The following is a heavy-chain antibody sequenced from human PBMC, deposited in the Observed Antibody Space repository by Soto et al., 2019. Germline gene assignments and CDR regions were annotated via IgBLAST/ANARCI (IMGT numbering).Heavy chain of an antibody. CDR1: GFTFSSYA. J-gene: IGHJ4*02. D-gene: IGHD2-21*02. CDR2: ITGSGLTI. Sequence: GGSLRLSCAASGFTFSSYAMHWVRQAPGKGQEWVSGITGSGLTIEHSAPVKGRFTIARDNSKNTVYLQMNSLRAEDTAIYYCAKDDVSGDGLWLVSDWGQGTPVTVSS. CDR3: AKDDVSGDGLWLVSD. V-gene: IGHV3-23*01.